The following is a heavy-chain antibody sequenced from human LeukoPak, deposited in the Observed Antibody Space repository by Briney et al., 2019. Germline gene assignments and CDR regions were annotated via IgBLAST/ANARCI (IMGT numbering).Heavy chain of an antibody. D-gene: IGHD3-10*01. V-gene: IGHV3-64D*06. CDR2: VSSDWGTT. J-gene: IGHJ4*02. CDR1: RFSLSSYN. Sequence: PGGSLRLSCSASRFSLSSYNMHWVRQAPGKGLEFVSGVSSDWGTTDYADSARDRLTISRDNSKNTLYLQMSSLRAEDTAIYYCVRGLYGLGWDYWGPGTLVTVSS. CDR3: VRGLYGLGWDY.